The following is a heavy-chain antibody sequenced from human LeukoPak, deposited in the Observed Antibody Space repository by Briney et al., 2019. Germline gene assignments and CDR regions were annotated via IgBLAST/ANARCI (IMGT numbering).Heavy chain of an antibody. J-gene: IGHJ5*02. V-gene: IGHV3-53*01. CDR1: GFTVINNY. D-gene: IGHD2-15*01. Sequence: PGGSLRLSCAASGFTVINNYMTWVRQAPGKGLEWVSVIYSGGTTHYADSVKGRFTISRDNAKNSLYLQMNSLRAEDTAVYYCARDIVVAATFWFDPWGQGTLVTVSS. CDR3: ARDIVVAATFWFDP. CDR2: IYSGGTT.